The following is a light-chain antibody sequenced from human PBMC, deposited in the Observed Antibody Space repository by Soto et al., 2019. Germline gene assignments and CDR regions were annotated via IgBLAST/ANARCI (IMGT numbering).Light chain of an antibody. Sequence: DIQMTQSPSTLTASVGDRVTITCRASQSVSSWLAWYQQRPGKAPQLLIYKASSLQSGVPSRFSGSGSGTEFPLTISSLHPDDFATYYCQQYYSYSSMYTFGQGTRLEIK. V-gene: IGKV1-5*03. CDR2: KAS. J-gene: IGKJ2*01. CDR1: QSVSSW. CDR3: QQYYSYSSMYT.